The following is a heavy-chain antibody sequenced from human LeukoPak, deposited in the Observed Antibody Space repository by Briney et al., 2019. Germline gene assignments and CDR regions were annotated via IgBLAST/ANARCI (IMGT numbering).Heavy chain of an antibody. V-gene: IGHV3-30*03. CDR1: GFTFSSYG. CDR2: VSSDGSNK. J-gene: IGHJ4*02. CDR3: VREPQGESIDY. D-gene: IGHD3-10*01. Sequence: GGTLRLSCAASGFTFSSYGMHWVRQAPGPGLEWVAVVSSDGSNKYYADSVKGRFTISKDNPKHTLTMQMNSLRAEDTALYYCVREPQGESIDYWGQGTLVTVSS.